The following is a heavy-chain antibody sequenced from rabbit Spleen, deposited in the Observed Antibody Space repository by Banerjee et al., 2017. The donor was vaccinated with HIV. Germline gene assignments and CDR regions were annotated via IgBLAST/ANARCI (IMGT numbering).Heavy chain of an antibody. CDR1: GFSFSGGDY. D-gene: IGHD2-1*01. V-gene: IGHV1S40*01. J-gene: IGHJ4*01. Sequence: QSLEESGGDLVKPGASLTLTCTASGFSFSGGDYMCWVRQAPGKGPEWIGCISINSGNRYYASWAKGRFTISKTSSTTVTLQMTSLTAADTATYFCARGSATMTMVITGYYFNLWGQGTLVTVS. CDR3: ARGSATMTMVITGYYFNL. CDR2: ISINSGNR.